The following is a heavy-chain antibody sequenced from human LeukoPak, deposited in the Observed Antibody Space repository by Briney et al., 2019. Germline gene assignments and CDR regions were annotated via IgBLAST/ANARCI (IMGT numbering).Heavy chain of an antibody. D-gene: IGHD3-3*01. Sequence: PSETQSLTCTVSGGSISSSSYYWGWIRQPPGKGLEWIGSIYYSGSTYYNPSLKSRVTISVDTSKNQFSLKLSSVTAADTAVYYCARHSKTYYDFWSGPQLPIYFDYWGQGTLVTVSS. CDR2: IYYSGST. V-gene: IGHV4-39*01. CDR1: GGSISSSSYY. CDR3: ARHSKTYYDFWSGPQLPIYFDY. J-gene: IGHJ4*02.